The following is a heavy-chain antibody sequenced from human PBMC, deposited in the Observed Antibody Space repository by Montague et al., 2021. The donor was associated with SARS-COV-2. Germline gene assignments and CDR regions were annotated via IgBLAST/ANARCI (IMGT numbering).Heavy chain of an antibody. D-gene: IGHD5-18*01. Sequence: SLRLSCAASGFTFSSYAMHWVRQAPGKGLEWVAVISYDGSNKYYADSVKGRFTTSRDNSKNTLYLQMNSLRAEDTAVYYCARGSGGGYRGSFDYWGQGTLVTVSS. CDR3: ARGSGGGYRGSFDY. CDR1: GFTFSSYA. J-gene: IGHJ4*02. V-gene: IGHV3-30*04. CDR2: ISYDGSNK.